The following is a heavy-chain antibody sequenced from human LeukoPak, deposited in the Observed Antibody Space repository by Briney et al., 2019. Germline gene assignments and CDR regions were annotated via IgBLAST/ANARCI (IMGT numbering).Heavy chain of an antibody. CDR3: AKDGIFGVVLDYFDY. CDR2: ISYDGSNK. D-gene: IGHD3-3*02. CDR1: GFTFSTYA. V-gene: IGHV3-30*18. J-gene: IGHJ4*02. Sequence: GRSLRLSCAASGFTFSTYAMYWVRQAPGKGLEWVAVISYDGSNKYYADSVKGRFTISRDNSKNTLYLQMNSLRAEDTAVYYCAKDGIFGVVLDYFDYWGQGTLVTVSS.